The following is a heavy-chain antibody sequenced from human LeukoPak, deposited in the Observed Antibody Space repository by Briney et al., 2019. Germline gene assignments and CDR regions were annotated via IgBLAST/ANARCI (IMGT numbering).Heavy chain of an antibody. D-gene: IGHD6-6*01. Sequence: SETLSLTCAVYGGSFSGYYWSWIRQPPGKGLEWIGEINHSGSTNYNPSLKSRVTISVDTSKNQFSLKLSSVTAADTAVYYCARGQARPSRHFDYWGQGTLVTVSS. J-gene: IGHJ4*02. CDR2: INHSGST. CDR3: ARGQARPSRHFDY. CDR1: GGSFSGYY. V-gene: IGHV4-34*01.